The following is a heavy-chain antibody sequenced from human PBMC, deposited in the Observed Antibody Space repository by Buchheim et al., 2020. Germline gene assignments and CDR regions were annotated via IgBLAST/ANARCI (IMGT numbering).Heavy chain of an antibody. J-gene: IGHJ4*02. V-gene: IGHV4-34*01. Sequence: QVQLQQWGAGLLKLSETLSLTCAVYGGSFSGYYWSWIRQPPGKGLEWIGEINHSGSTNYNPSLKSRVTISVDTSKNKFSMKLSSVTAADTAVYYCARGRVQQQLVRGHNNRFDYWGQGTL. CDR3: ARGRVQQQLVRGHNNRFDY. CDR2: INHSGST. D-gene: IGHD6-13*01. CDR1: GGSFSGYY.